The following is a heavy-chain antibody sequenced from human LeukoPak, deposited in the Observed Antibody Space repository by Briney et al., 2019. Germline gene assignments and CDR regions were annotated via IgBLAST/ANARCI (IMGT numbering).Heavy chain of an antibody. Sequence: SVKVSCKASGGTFSSFAISWVQQAPGQGLEWMGGIIPIFGTPKYAQKFQGRVTITADESTSTAYMELSSLRSEDTAVYYCARDSHSGYELEWSSGWYDYWGQGTLVTVSS. D-gene: IGHD6-19*01. CDR1: GGTFSSFA. CDR3: ARDSHSGYELEWSSGWYDY. V-gene: IGHV1-69*13. CDR2: IIPIFGTP. J-gene: IGHJ4*02.